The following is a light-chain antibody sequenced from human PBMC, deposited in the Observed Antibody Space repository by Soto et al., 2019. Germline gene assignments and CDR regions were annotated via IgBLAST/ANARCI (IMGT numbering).Light chain of an antibody. J-gene: IGKJ5*01. CDR3: QQYGSSPIT. Sequence: EDVLTLSPGTLSLSTGERATLSCRASQSVSGSYLAWYQQKPGQAPRLLIYGASSRATGIPDRFSGSGSGTDFTLTISRLEPEDFAVYYCQQYGSSPITFCQVT. CDR1: QSVSGSY. CDR2: GAS. V-gene: IGKV3-20*01.